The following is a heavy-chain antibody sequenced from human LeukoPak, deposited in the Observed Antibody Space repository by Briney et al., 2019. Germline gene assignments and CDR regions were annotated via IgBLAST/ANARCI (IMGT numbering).Heavy chain of an antibody. V-gene: IGHV3-23*01. CDR3: ATTKQARRYFDY. CDR2: INPSGGNI. Sequence: GGSLRLSCAGSGFTFSSNPLSWVRQAPGKGLEWVSAINPSGGNIYYADSVRGRFTISRDNSKNTLYLQMNTLRAEDTAVYYCATTKQARRYFDYWGQGTLVTVSS. CDR1: GFTFSSNP. J-gene: IGHJ4*02. D-gene: IGHD1-1*01.